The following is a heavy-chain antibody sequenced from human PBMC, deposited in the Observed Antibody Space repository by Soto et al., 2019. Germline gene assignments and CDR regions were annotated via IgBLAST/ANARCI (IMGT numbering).Heavy chain of an antibody. D-gene: IGHD6-6*01. Sequence: SETLSLTCTVSGGSISSYYWIWIRQPPGKGLEWIGYIYYSGSTNYNPSLKSRVTISVDTSKNQFSLKLSSVTAADTAVYYCAIAARRTLLVDYMAVWGKGTTVTVSS. CDR2: IYYSGST. CDR3: AIAARRTLLVDYMAV. CDR1: GGSISSYY. V-gene: IGHV4-59*08. J-gene: IGHJ6*03.